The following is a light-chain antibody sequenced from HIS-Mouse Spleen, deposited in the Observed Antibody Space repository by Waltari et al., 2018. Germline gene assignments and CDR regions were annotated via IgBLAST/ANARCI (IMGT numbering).Light chain of an antibody. CDR2: AAS. CDR3: QQLNSYPPT. CDR1: QGISSY. J-gene: IGKJ1*01. Sequence: DIQLTQSPSFLSASVVDRVTITCRASQGISSYLAWYQQKPGKAPKLLIYAASTLQSGVPSRFSGSGSGTEFTLTISSLQPEDFATYYGQQLNSYPPTFGQGTKVEIK. V-gene: IGKV1-9*01.